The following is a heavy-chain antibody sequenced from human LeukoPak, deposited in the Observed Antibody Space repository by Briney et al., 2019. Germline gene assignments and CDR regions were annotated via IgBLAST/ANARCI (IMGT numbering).Heavy chain of an antibody. J-gene: IGHJ4*02. CDR1: AFPFSTNA. Sequence: GGSLRPSCAPAAFPFSTNAMRWVSQPPGKGLEWVSSISGSGGSTYYADSVKGRFTISRDNSNNTLYLQMNSLRAEDTAVYYCAKEAFWSGYHTFDYWGQGTLVTVSS. CDR3: AKEAFWSGYHTFDY. V-gene: IGHV3-23*01. CDR2: ISGSGGST. D-gene: IGHD3-3*01.